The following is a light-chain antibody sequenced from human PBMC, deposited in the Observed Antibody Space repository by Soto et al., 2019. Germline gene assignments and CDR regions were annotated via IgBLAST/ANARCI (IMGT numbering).Light chain of an antibody. Sequence: EIVMTQSPATLSVSPGERVTLSCRASQGVSRNLAWYQQKPGQAPRLLIYGASTRATGIPTRFSGGGSETEFTLTISSLQSEDFAVYYCQQYHNWPPRTFGQGTKVEIK. CDR1: QGVSRN. CDR3: QQYHNWPPRT. CDR2: GAS. J-gene: IGKJ1*01. V-gene: IGKV3-15*01.